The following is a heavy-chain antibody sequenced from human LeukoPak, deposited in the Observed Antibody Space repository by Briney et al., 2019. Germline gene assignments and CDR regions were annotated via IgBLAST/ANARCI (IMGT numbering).Heavy chain of an antibody. J-gene: IGHJ3*02. CDR2: INPNSGGT. CDR3: ARDLHHRGYYDTSGPYGI. CDR1: GYTFTGYY. V-gene: IGHV1-2*02. Sequence: ASVKVSCKASGYTFTGYYMHWVRQAPGQGLEWMGWINPNSGGTNYAQKFQGRVTMTRDTSISTAYMELSSLRSEDTAVYYCARDLHHRGYYDTSGPYGIWGQGTLVTVSS. D-gene: IGHD3-22*01.